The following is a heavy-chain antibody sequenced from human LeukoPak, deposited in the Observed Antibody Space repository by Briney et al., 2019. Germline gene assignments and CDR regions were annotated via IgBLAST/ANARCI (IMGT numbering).Heavy chain of an antibody. CDR1: GYTFTSYY. Sequence: ASVKVSCKASGYTFTSYYMHWVRQAPGQGLEWMGWISAYNGNTNYAQKLQGRVTMTTDASTSTAYMELRSLRSDDTAVYYCARGSSAPGGDYYYGMDVWGQGTTVTVSS. V-gene: IGHV1-18*04. D-gene: IGHD3-10*01. CDR3: ARGSSAPGGDYYYGMDV. J-gene: IGHJ6*02. CDR2: ISAYNGNT.